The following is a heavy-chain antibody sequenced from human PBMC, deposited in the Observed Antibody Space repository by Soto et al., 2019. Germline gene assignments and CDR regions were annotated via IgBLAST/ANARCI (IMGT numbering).Heavy chain of an antibody. CDR1: GFTFSSYA. J-gene: IGHJ4*02. Sequence: EVQLLESGGGLVQPGGSLRLSCAASGFTFSSYAMGWVRQAPGTGLEWVSVIAGSGGDTSFADSVKGRFTISRDNTKNTPYLPMNSLRAEDTARYYSVKETVAAEYVETSPFVFWGQGTLVTVSS. V-gene: IGHV3-23*01. D-gene: IGHD2-15*01. CDR3: VKETVAAEYVETSPFVF. CDR2: IAGSGGDT.